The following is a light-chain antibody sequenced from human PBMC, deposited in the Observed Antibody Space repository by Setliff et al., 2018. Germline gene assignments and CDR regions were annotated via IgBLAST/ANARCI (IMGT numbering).Light chain of an antibody. CDR1: SSDVASYNY. CDR3: SSYTSRSTDV. CDR2: DVS. V-gene: IGLV2-14*01. Sequence: QSALTQSASVSGSPGQSITISCTGTSSDVASYNYVSWYQQYPGKAPQLLIYDVSMRPSGVSDRFSGSKSGDTASLTISGLRAEDEADYYCSSYTSRSTDVFGTGTKVTV. J-gene: IGLJ1*01.